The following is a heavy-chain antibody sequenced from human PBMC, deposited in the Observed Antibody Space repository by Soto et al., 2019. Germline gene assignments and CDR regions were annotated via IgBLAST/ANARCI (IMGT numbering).Heavy chain of an antibody. V-gene: IGHV3-15*07. D-gene: IGHD6-6*01. CDR2: IKSKTDGGTT. J-gene: IGHJ6*02. CDR1: RFTFSNDW. Sequence: PGGSLTLSCAASRFTFSNDWMNWVRVAPRKAPYSVGRIKSKTDGGTTDYTAPVKVRFTISSDDSKSTLYLQMNSLKTEDTAVYYCTTDTYSSSSQKLYYCYYGMDGWGRGSTVTVSS. CDR3: TTDTYSSSSQKLYYCYYGMDG.